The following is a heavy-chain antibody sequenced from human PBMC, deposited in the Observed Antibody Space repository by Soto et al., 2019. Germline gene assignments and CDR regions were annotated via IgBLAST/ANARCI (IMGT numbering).Heavy chain of an antibody. J-gene: IGHJ4*02. V-gene: IGHV3-33*01. D-gene: IGHD2-2*01. CDR2: IWYDGSNK. Sequence: LRLSCAASGFTFSSYGMHWVRQAPGMGLEWVAVIWYDGSNKYYADSVKGQVTISADKSINTAYLQWSSLKASDTAMYYCARDYCSGTPCYEFDYWGQGTQVTVSS. CDR3: ARDYCSGTPCYEFDY. CDR1: GFTFSSYG.